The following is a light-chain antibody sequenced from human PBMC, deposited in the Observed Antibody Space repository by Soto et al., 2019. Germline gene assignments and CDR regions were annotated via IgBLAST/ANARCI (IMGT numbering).Light chain of an antibody. Sequence: QSALTQPASVSGSPGQSITISCTGTSSDVGNYNLVSWYQQYPGKAPKLMIYEGGKRPSGVSNRFSGSKSGNTASLTISGLQAEDEADYYCCSFALRSTLIFGGGTKRPS. J-gene: IGLJ2*01. CDR3: CSFALRSTLI. CDR1: SSDVGNYNL. CDR2: EGG. V-gene: IGLV2-23*01.